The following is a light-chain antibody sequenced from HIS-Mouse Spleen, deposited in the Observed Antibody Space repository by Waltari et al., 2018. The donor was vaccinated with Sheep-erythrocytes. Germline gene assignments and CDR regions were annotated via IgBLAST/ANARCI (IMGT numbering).Light chain of an antibody. CDR1: QSVSSSY. CDR3: QQYGSSIFT. V-gene: IGKV3-20*01. Sequence: QSVSSSYLAWYQQKPGQAPRLLIYGASSRATGIPDRFSGSGSGTDFTLTISRLEPEDFAVYYCQQYGSSIFTFGPGTKVDIK. CDR2: GAS. J-gene: IGKJ3*01.